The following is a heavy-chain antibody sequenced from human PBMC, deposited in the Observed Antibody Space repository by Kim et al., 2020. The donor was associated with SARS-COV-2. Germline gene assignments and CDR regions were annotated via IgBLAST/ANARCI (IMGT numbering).Heavy chain of an antibody. CDR3: ARDYTKLLWSGESPWDGMDV. CDR1: GYTFTGYY. V-gene: IGHV1-2*06. CDR2: INPNSGGT. D-gene: IGHD3-10*01. J-gene: IGHJ6*02. Sequence: ASVKVSCKASGYTFTGYYMHWVRQAPGQGLEWMGRINPNSGGTNYAQKFKGRVTMTRDTSISTAYMELSRLRSDDTAVYYCARDYTKLLWSGESPWDGMDVWGQGTTVTVSS.